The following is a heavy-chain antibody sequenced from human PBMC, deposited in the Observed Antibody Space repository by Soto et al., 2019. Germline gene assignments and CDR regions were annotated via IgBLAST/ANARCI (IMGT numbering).Heavy chain of an antibody. CDR2: FDPEDGET. Sequence: ASVKVSCKVSGYTLTELSMHWVRQAPGKGLEWMGGFDPEDGETIYAQKFQGRVTMTEDTSTDTAYMELSSLRSEDTAVYYCATESMVRGVIINNWFDPWGQGTLVTVSS. CDR1: GYTLTELS. CDR3: ATESMVRGVIINNWFDP. D-gene: IGHD3-10*01. J-gene: IGHJ5*02. V-gene: IGHV1-24*01.